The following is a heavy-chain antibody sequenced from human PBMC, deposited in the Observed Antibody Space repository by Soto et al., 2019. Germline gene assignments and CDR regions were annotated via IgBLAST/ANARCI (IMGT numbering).Heavy chain of an antibody. CDR1: GGSISSGDYY. J-gene: IGHJ4*02. CDR3: ASRKSSPYFDY. V-gene: IGHV4-30-4*01. D-gene: IGHD3-10*01. Sequence: SETLSLTCXVSGGSISSGDYYWSWIRQPPGKGLEWIGNIYYSGSTYYNPSLKSRVTISVDTSKKQFPLKLSSVTAADTAVYYCASRKSSPYFDYWGQGTLVTVSS. CDR2: IYYSGST.